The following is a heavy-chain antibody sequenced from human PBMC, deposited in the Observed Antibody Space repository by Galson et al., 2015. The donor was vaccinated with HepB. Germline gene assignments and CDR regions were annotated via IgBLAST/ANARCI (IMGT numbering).Heavy chain of an antibody. V-gene: IGHV4-59*01. J-gene: IGHJ5*02. Sequence: LSLTCTVSGDSINSYYWSWIRQPPGKGLEWIGYIYYSGGTNYNPSLRSRVTISLDTSKNQFSLKLSSVSAADTAVYYCARAIDRAFAGTWFDPWGQGIVVTVSS. CDR1: GDSINSYY. CDR2: IYYSGGT. CDR3: ARAIDRAFAGTWFDP. D-gene: IGHD1-14*01.